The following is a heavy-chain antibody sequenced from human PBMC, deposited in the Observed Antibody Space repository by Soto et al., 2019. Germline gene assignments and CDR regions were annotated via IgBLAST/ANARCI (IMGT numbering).Heavy chain of an antibody. V-gene: IGHV1-3*01. D-gene: IGHD2-15*01. J-gene: IGHJ3*02. Sequence: GASVKVSCKASGYTFTSYSMHWVRQAPGQRLEWMGWINVGNGNTKYSQKFQGRVTITRDTSASTAYMELGSLRFEDTAVYYCARDSCYGGTCFDDAFDIWGQGTMVTVS. CDR3: ARDSCYGGTCFDDAFDI. CDR2: INVGNGNT. CDR1: GYTFTSYS.